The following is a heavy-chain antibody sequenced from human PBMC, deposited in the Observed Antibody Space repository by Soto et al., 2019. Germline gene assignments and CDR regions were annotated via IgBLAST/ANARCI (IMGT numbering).Heavy chain of an antibody. CDR3: ARSHGGTYGSDALEV. Sequence: XGPTLVTPTQTLTLTCTFSWCSLRTAGMRVSCIRQPPGKALEWLARIDWDDDKFYRTSLKTRLTISKDTSKNQVVLTMTNMSPVDTATYYCARSHGGTYGSDALEVWGQGTMVT. CDR1: WCSLRTAGMR. D-gene: IGHD3-16*01. V-gene: IGHV2-70*04. J-gene: IGHJ3*01. CDR2: IDWDDDK.